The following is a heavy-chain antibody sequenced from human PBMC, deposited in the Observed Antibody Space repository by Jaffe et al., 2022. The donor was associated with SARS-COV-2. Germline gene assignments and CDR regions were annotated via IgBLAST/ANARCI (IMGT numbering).Heavy chain of an antibody. D-gene: IGHD6-25*01. CDR2: ISYDGSNK. J-gene: IGHJ4*02. CDR3: AKDLNQAATGRGVAFDY. Sequence: QVQLVESGGGVVQPGRSLRLSCAASGFTFSSYGMHWVRQAPGKGLEWVAVISYDGSNKYYADSVKGRFTISRDNSKNTLYLQMNSLRAEDTAVYYCAKDLNQAATGRGVAFDYWGQGTLVTVSS. V-gene: IGHV3-30*18. CDR1: GFTFSSYG.